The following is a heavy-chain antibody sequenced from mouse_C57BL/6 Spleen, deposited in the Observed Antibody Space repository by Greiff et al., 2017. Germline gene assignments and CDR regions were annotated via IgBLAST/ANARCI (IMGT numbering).Heavy chain of an antibody. CDR2: ISNGGGST. V-gene: IGHV5-12*01. CDR1: GFTFSDYY. J-gene: IGHJ4*01. D-gene: IGHD2-4*01. CDR3: ARHPYDYDDGYYAMDY. Sequence: EVKLVESGGGLVQPGGSLKLSCAASGFTFSDYYMYWVRQTPEKRLEWVAYISNGGGSTYYPDTVKGRFTISRDNAKNTLYLQMSRLKSEDTAMYYCARHPYDYDDGYYAMDYWGQGTSVTVSS.